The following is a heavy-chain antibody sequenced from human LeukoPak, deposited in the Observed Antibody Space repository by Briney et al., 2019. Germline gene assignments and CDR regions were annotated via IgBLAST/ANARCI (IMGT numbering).Heavy chain of an antibody. CDR2: IYYSGST. J-gene: IGHJ6*03. CDR3: ARSYGSGRPYYYYYMDV. V-gene: IGHV4-59*01. Sequence: KPSETLSLTCTVSGGSISSYYWSWIRQPPGKGLEWIGYIYYSGSTNYNPSLKSRVTISVDTSKNQFSLKLSSVTAADTAVYHCARSYGSGRPYYYYYMDVWGKGTTVTVSS. D-gene: IGHD3-10*01. CDR1: GGSISSYY.